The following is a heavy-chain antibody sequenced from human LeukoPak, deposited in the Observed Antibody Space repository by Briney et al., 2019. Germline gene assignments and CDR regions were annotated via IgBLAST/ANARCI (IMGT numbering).Heavy chain of an antibody. V-gene: IGHV1-69*13. D-gene: IGHD3-22*01. J-gene: IGHJ1*01. CDR1: GGTFSSYA. CDR3: ARESSETYYYDSSGYPFQH. Sequence: SVNVSCTASGGTFSSYAISWVRQAPGQGPEWMGGIIPIFGTANYAQKFQGRVTITADESTSTAYMELSSLRSEDTAVYYCARESSETYYYDSSGYPFQHWGQGTLVTVSS. CDR2: IIPIFGTA.